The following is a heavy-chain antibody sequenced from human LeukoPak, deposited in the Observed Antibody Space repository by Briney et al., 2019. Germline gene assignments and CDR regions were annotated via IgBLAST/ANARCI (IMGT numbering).Heavy chain of an antibody. CDR3: ARGAPFIVVVVAASDFDY. CDR2: INTGTGDT. Sequence: ASVKVSCKASGYAFTTYAIHWVRQAPGQRLEWLGWINTGTGDTRYSQTFQGRVTITRDTSASTAYVELSSLRSEDTAVYYCARGAPFIVVVVAASDFDYWGQGTLVTVSS. D-gene: IGHD2-15*01. V-gene: IGHV1-3*04. CDR1: GYAFTTYA. J-gene: IGHJ4*02.